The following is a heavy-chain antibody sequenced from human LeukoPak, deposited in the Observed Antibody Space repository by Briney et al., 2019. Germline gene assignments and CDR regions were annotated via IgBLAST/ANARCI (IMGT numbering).Heavy chain of an antibody. D-gene: IGHD2-2*01. CDR1: GYTFTSYY. CDR3: ARLRGLIVVVPAAMEFDP. Sequence: ASVKVSCKASGYTFTSYYMHWVRQAPGQGLEWMGIINPSGGSTSYAQKFQGRVTMTTDTSTSTAYMGLRSLRSDDTAVYYCARLRGLIVVVPAAMEFDPWGQGTLVTVSS. V-gene: IGHV1-46*01. J-gene: IGHJ5*02. CDR2: INPSGGST.